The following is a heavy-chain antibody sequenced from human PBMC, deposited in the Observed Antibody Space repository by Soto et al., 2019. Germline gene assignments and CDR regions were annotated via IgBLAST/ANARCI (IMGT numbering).Heavy chain of an antibody. CDR3: ARERPDDSRLDP. CDR2: IYYSGST. V-gene: IGHV4-30-4*08. Sequence: SETLSLTCDVSGDTISTGGYTWAWIRQPPGKGLEWIGYIYYSGSTYYNPSLKSRVTISVDTSKNQFSLKLSSVTAADTAVYYCARERPDDSRLDPWAREPWSPSPQ. D-gene: IGHD6-13*01. CDR1: GDTISTGGYT. J-gene: IGHJ5*02.